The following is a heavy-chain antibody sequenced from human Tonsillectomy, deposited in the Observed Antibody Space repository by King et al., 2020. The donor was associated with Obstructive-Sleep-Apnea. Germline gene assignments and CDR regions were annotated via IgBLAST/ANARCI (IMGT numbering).Heavy chain of an antibody. D-gene: IGHD6-13*01. J-gene: IGHJ5*02. CDR3: AREIAAAGTAWFDP. Sequence: VQLQESGPGLVKPSQTLSLTCTVSGGSISSGGYYWSWIRQHPGKGLEWIGYIYYSGSTYYNPSLKSRVTISVDTSKNQFSLKLSSVTAADTAVYYCAREIAAAGTAWFDPWGQGTLVTVSS. CDR2: IYYSGST. V-gene: IGHV4-31*03. CDR1: GGSISSGGYY.